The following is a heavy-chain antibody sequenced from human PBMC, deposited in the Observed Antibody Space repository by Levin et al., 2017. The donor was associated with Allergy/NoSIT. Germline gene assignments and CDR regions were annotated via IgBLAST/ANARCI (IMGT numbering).Heavy chain of an antibody. D-gene: IGHD3/OR15-3a*01. J-gene: IGHJ4*02. CDR1: EYSFSRYW. V-gene: IGHV5-51*01. CDR2: IYPGDSDI. CDR3: ARWRTGYPQYYFDY. Sequence: GGSLRLSCKASEYSFSRYWIGWVRQMPGKGLEWMGNIYPGDSDITYRPSFQGQVTISADKSPSTAYLQWSSLKASDSAMYYCARWRTGYPQYYFDYWGQGTLVTVSS.